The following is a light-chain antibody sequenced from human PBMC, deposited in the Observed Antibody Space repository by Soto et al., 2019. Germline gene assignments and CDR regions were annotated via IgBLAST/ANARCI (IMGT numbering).Light chain of an antibody. CDR3: QQYGSSRFT. V-gene: IGKV3-20*01. CDR2: GAS. CDR1: QSISSSY. J-gene: IGKJ3*01. Sequence: EIVLTQSPGTLSLSPGERATLSCRASQSISSSYLAWYQQKPGQAPRLLVYGASSRATGIPDRFSGSGSGTDFTLTISRLEPEDSAVDYCQQYGSSRFTFGPGTKVDIK.